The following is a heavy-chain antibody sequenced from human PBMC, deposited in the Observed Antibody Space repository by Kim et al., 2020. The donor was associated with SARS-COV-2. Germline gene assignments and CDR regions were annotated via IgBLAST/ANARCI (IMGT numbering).Heavy chain of an antibody. CDR1: GGSISSYY. V-gene: IGHV4-59*13. J-gene: IGHJ5*02. D-gene: IGHD2-2*01. Sequence: SETLSLTCTVSGGSISSYYWSWIRQPPGKGLEWIGYIYYSGSTNYNPSLKSRVTISVDTSKNQFSLKLSSVTAADTAVYYCARSYQLLLAYWFDPWGQGTLVTVSS. CDR3: ARSYQLLLAYWFDP. CDR2: IYYSGST.